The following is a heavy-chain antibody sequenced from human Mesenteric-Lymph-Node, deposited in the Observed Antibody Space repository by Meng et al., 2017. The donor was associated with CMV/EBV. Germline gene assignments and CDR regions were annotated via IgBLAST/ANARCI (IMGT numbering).Heavy chain of an antibody. Sequence: GESLKISCAASGFTFSSYAMSWVRQAPGKGLEWVSVIYSGGSSTYYADSVKGRFTISRDNSKNTLYLQMNSLRAEDTAVYYCAKARFLEWLGYYYGMDVWGQGTTVTVSS. D-gene: IGHD3-3*01. V-gene: IGHV3-23*03. CDR2: IYSGGSST. CDR1: GFTFSSYA. CDR3: AKARFLEWLGYYYGMDV. J-gene: IGHJ6*02.